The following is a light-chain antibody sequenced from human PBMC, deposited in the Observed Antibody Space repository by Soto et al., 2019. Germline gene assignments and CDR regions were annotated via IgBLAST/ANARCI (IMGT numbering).Light chain of an antibody. CDR2: EVS. J-gene: IGLJ1*01. CDR3: SSKTSSSSPFV. Sequence: QSVLTQPASVSGSPGQSITISCTGTSSDVGGYNYVSWYQQHPDKAPKVMIYEVSNRPSGVSNRFSGSKSGNTASLTISGLQADDEGDYYCSSKTSSSSPFVFGTGTKLTVL. V-gene: IGLV2-14*01. CDR1: SSDVGGYNY.